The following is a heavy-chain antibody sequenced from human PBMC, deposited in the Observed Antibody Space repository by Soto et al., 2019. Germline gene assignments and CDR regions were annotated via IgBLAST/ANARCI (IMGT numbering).Heavy chain of an antibody. D-gene: IGHD5-12*01. V-gene: IGHV3-53*01. CDR2: LSDDGRS. CDR1: GFSVSSTY. J-gene: IGHJ4*02. CDR3: SRDFTSGGYDF. Sequence: SGGSLRLSCAASGFSVSSTYMSWARQPPGKGLEWVSTLSDDGRSHYADSVTGRFSVSRDNSKNTLYLHMSGLRADDTAIYYCSRDFTSGGYDFRGQGTQVTVSS.